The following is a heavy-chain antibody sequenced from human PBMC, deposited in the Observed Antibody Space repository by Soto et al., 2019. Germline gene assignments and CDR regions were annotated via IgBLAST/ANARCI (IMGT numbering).Heavy chain of an antibody. V-gene: IGHV3-48*03. CDR2: ISTSGSTV. D-gene: IGHD2-2*01. CDR1: RFTFSTYE. J-gene: IGHJ4*02. CDR3: VRYCSTTLCNGVATRTFDY. Sequence: EVQLVESGGALVQPGGSLRLSCAASRFTFSTYEMNWVRQAPGKGLEWVSYISTSGSTVYYADSVKGRFTISRDNTRNSLYLQMNSLRDEDTALYYCVRYCSTTLCNGVATRTFDYRDQGTLVTVSS.